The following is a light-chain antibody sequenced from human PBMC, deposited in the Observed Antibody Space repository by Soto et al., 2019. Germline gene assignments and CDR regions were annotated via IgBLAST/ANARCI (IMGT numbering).Light chain of an antibody. CDR3: QQSFGTSRT. Sequence: DIQMTQSPSSLSASVGDRVSISCRASQSISSHLNWSQQRPGKAPKLLIFGASTLQTGVPSRFSGSGSGTDFTLSTSRLHPEDFATYFCQQSFGTSRTFGQGTRLEVK. V-gene: IGKV1-39*01. CDR2: GAS. J-gene: IGKJ2*01. CDR1: QSISSH.